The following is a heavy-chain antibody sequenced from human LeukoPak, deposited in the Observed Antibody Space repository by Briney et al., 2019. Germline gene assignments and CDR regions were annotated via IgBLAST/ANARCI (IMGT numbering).Heavy chain of an antibody. D-gene: IGHD3-22*01. CDR1: GFSLSSFA. CDR3: AKDGYYHDSSGYYSHDGYYFDY. J-gene: IGHJ4*02. V-gene: IGHV3-23*01. CDR2: ISRSDPGT. Sequence: GGSLTLSCAASGFSLSSFAMSWVRPPPGKWLEWVSAISRSDPGTYHADPVRGRFTITRDNSQNPLYLQMNSLRAEDTAVYYCAKDGYYHDSSGYYSHDGYYFDYWGQGTLVTVSS.